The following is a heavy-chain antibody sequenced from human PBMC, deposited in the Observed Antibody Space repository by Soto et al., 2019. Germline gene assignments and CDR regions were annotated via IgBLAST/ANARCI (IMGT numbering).Heavy chain of an antibody. J-gene: IGHJ4*02. CDR3: AKKFSYGSGTYLYYFDY. CDR2: INYSGGST. Sequence: EVQLLESGGGSVQPGGSLRLSCAASGFTFSNYAMTWVRQAPGKGLEWVSTINYSGGSTYYADSVKGRFTVSRDNSMNTLYLQMNSLRAEDTAVYYCAKKFSYGSGTYLYYFDYWGQGTLVTVSS. D-gene: IGHD3-10*01. CDR1: GFTFSNYA. V-gene: IGHV3-23*01.